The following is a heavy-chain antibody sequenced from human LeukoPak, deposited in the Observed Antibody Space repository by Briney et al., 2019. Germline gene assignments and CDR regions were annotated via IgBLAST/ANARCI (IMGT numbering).Heavy chain of an antibody. Sequence: PGGSLRLSRAASGFTFSTFAMSWVRQAPGKGLERVSVMSGSGGSGTYYADSVEGRFTISRNNSKNTLFLEMNSLRAEDTALYYCAKGYYGGSATHFDSWGQGIVVTVSS. D-gene: IGHD4-23*01. J-gene: IGHJ4*02. CDR2: MSGSGGSGT. V-gene: IGHV3-23*01. CDR3: AKGYYGGSATHFDS. CDR1: GFTFSTFA.